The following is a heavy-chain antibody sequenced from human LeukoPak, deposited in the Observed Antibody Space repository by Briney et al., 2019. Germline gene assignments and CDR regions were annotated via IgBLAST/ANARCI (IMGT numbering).Heavy chain of an antibody. CDR1: GYTFTSYG. CDR2: ISAYNGNT. CDR3: ARSLDMDYYDSSGYAN. J-gene: IGHJ4*02. Sequence: ASVKVSCKASGYTFTSYGISWVRQAPGQGLEWIGWISAYNGNTDYAQKLQGRVTMTTDTSTSTAYMELRSLRSDDTAVYYCARSLDMDYYDSSGYANWGQGTLVTVSS. D-gene: IGHD3-22*01. V-gene: IGHV1-18*01.